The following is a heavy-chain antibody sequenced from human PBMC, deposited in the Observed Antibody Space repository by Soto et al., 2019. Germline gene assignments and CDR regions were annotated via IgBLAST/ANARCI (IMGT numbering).Heavy chain of an antibody. CDR1: GFSLSTRGVG. Sequence: SGPTLVNPTQTLTLTCTFSGFSLSTRGVGVGWIRQPPGKALEWLALIYWDDDKRYSPSLMNRGSITKDTSKNQVVLTMTNMDPVDTATFYSARPEDFCSANSYHPPFSFRGQGTLVTVS. CDR3: ARPEDFCSANSYHPPFSF. J-gene: IGHJ4*02. CDR2: IYWDDDK. V-gene: IGHV2-5*02. D-gene: IGHD3-3*01.